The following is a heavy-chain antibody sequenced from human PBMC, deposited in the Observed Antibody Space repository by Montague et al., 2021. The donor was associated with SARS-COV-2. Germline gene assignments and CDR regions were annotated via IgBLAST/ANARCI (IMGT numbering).Heavy chain of an antibody. CDR3: ASHNADDFGILDY. D-gene: IGHD3-3*01. CDR1: GGSFRDYN. V-gene: IGHV4-59*08. CDR2: VIYTGST. Sequence: SETLSLTCAVAGGSFRDYNWGWIRQPPGKGLEWIGYVIYTGSTNYNPSLKSHVTISIDTSKNQISLRLTSVTAADTAKYYCASHNADDFGILDYWGQGTLVTVSS. J-gene: IGHJ4*02.